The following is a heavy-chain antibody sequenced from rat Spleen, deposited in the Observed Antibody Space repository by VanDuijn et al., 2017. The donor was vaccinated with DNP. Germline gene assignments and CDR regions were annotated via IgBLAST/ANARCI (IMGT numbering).Heavy chain of an antibody. V-gene: IGHV5-31*01. D-gene: IGHD1-12*02. CDR3: ARLPYDGSYYYPVFDY. Sequence: EVQLVESGGGPVQPGRSLKLSCVASGFIFSNYWMTWIRQAPGKGLEWVASISTGGGNTYYRDSVKGRFTITRDNAKNTHYLQMDSLRSEDTATYYCARLPYDGSYYYPVFDYWGQGVMVTVSS. CDR2: ISTGGGNT. CDR1: GFIFSNYW. J-gene: IGHJ2*01.